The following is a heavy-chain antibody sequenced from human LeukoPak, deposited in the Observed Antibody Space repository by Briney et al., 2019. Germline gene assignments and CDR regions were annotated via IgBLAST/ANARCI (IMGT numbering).Heavy chain of an antibody. D-gene: IGHD2-2*01. Sequence: SVKVSCKASGGTFSSYAISWVRQAPGQGLEWVGGIIPIFGTANYAQKFQGRVTITTDESTSTAYMELSSLRSEDTAVYYCARAAAMREYYFDYWGQGTLVTVSS. CDR1: GGTFSSYA. CDR2: IIPIFGTA. J-gene: IGHJ4*02. CDR3: ARAAAMREYYFDY. V-gene: IGHV1-69*05.